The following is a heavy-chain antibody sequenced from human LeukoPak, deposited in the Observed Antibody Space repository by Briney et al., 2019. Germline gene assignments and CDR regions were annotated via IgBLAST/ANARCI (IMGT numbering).Heavy chain of an antibody. CDR3: AKDASGRIAAAGTSGY. V-gene: IGHV3-9*01. D-gene: IGHD6-13*01. J-gene: IGHJ4*02. CDR2: ISWNSGSI. Sequence: GGSLRLSWAASGFTFDDYAMHWVRQAPGKGLEWVSGISWNSGSIGYADSVKGRFTISRDNAKNSLYLQMNSLRAEDTAVYYCAKDASGRIAAAGTSGYWGQGTLVTVSS. CDR1: GFTFDDYA.